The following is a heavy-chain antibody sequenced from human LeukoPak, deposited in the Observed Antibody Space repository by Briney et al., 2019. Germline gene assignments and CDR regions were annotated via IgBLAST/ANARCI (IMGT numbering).Heavy chain of an antibody. V-gene: IGHV1-2*04. CDR2: INPNSGGT. J-gene: IGHJ5*02. CDR3: ARYNGDYDILTGYHPGGIWFDP. D-gene: IGHD3-9*01. Sequence: ASVKVSCKAPGGSFGTFAISWVRQAPGQGLEWMGWINPNSGGTNYAQKFQGWVTMTRDTSISTAYMELSRLRSDDTAVYYCARYNGDYDILTGYHPGGIWFDPWGQGTLVTVSS. CDR1: GGSFGTFA.